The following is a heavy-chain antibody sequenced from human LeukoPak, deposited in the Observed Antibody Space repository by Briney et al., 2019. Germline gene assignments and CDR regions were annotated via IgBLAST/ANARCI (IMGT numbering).Heavy chain of an antibody. V-gene: IGHV4-39*01. Sequence: PSETLSLTCTVSGGSISSSSYYWGWIRQPPGKGLEWIGSIYYSGSTYYNPSLKSRVTISVDTSKNQFSLKLSSVTAADTAVYYCARHDYGDYNDAFDIWGQGTMVTVSS. CDR3: ARHDYGDYNDAFDI. CDR2: IYYSGST. J-gene: IGHJ3*02. CDR1: GGSISSSSYY. D-gene: IGHD4-17*01.